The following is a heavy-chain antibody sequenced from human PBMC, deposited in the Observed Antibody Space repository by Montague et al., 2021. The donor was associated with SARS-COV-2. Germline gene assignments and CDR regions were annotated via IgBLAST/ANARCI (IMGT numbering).Heavy chain of an antibody. CDR1: GGSISSSGYY. Sequence: SETLSLTCTVSGGSISSSGYYWGWIRQPPGKGLEWIGSIYYSGSTYYNPSPKSRVTISVDTSKNQFSLKLSSVTAADTAVYYCARFPTSYYYDSKAAPATPDAFDIWGQGTMVTVSS. D-gene: IGHD3-22*01. CDR2: IYYSGST. CDR3: ARFPTSYYYDSKAAPATPDAFDI. J-gene: IGHJ3*02. V-gene: IGHV4-39*01.